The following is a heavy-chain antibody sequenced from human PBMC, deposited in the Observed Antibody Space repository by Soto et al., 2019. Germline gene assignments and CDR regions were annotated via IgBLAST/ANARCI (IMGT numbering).Heavy chain of an antibody. D-gene: IGHD3-10*01. Sequence: QVQLQQWGAGLLKPSETLSLTCAVYGGSFSGYQWSWIRQTPGKGLEWIGEINDSDNINYNPSLKSRVTILLDTPKKQISLKLSSVTAADSAVYYCARGLILWFGELSRRGGYYYYMDVWGKGNTVTVSS. CDR3: ARGLILWFGELSRRGGYYYYMDV. CDR1: GGSFSGYQ. CDR2: INDSDNI. J-gene: IGHJ6*03. V-gene: IGHV4-34*01.